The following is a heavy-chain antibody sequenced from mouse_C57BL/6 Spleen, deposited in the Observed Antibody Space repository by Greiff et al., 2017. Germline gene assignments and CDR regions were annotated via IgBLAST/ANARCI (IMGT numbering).Heavy chain of an antibody. J-gene: IGHJ2*01. CDR3: ASTTGTGYFDY. V-gene: IGHV1-69*01. CDR1: GYTFTSYW. CDR2: IDPSDSYT. Sequence: QVQLQQPGAELVMPGASVKLSCKASGYTFTSYWMHWVKQRPGQGLEWIGEIDPSDSYTNYNQKFKGKSTLTVDKSSSPAYMQLSSLTSEDSAVYYCASTTGTGYFDYWGQGTTLTVSS. D-gene: IGHD1-1*01.